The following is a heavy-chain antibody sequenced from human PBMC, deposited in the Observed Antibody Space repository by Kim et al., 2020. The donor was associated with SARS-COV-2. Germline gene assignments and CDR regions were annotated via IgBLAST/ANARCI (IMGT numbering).Heavy chain of an antibody. J-gene: IGHJ4*02. Sequence: GKACYGESVKGRFTISGEQSKNTVYLQMNGLRAEDTAVYYCAKGGTKTADYWGQGTLVTLSS. CDR2: GKA. V-gene: IGHV3-23*02. D-gene: IGHD1-1*01. CDR3: AKGGTKTADY.